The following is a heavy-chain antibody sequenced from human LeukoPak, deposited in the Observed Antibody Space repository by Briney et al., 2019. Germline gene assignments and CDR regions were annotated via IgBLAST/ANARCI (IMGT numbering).Heavy chain of an antibody. CDR2: INPNSGGT. CDR1: GYTFTGYY. CDR3: ARVYDSSVYVLCY. D-gene: IGHD3-22*01. J-gene: IGHJ4*02. V-gene: IGHV1-2*02. Sequence: ASVKVSCKASGYTFTGYYMHWVRQAPGQGLEWMGWINPNSGGTNYAQKFQGRVTMTRDTSISTAYMELSRLRSDDTAVYYCARVYDSSVYVLCYWGQGTLVTVSS.